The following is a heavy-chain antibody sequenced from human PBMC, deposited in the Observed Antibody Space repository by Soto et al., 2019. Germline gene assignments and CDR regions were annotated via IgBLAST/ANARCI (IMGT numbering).Heavy chain of an antibody. CDR1: GGSFSGYY. J-gene: IGHJ4*02. D-gene: IGHD3-10*01. Sequence: QVQLQQWGAGLLKPSETLSLTCAVYGGSFSGYYWSWIRQPPGKGLAWIGEINHSGSTNYNPSLKSRVTISVDTSKNQFSLKLSSVTAADTAVYYCARGGSWFGELLYGTLDYCVQGTLVTVSS. CDR3: ARGGSWFGELLYGTLDY. V-gene: IGHV4-34*01. CDR2: INHSGST.